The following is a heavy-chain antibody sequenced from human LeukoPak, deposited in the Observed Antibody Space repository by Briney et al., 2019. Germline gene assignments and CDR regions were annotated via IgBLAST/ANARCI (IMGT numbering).Heavy chain of an antibody. CDR2: INAGNGNT. V-gene: IGHV1-3*01. D-gene: IGHD5-18*01. CDR3: ARVGRGYSYGRHFDY. CDR1: GYTFTSYA. Sequence: ASVKVSCKASGYTFTSYAMHLVRQAPGQRLEWMGWINAGNGNTKYSQKFQGRVTITRDTSASTAYMELSSLRSEDTAVYYCARVGRGYSYGRHFDYWGQGTLVTVSS. J-gene: IGHJ4*02.